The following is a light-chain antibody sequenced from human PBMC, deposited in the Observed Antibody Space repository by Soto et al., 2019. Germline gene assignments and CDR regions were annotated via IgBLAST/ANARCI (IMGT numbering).Light chain of an antibody. CDR2: DAS. V-gene: IGKV3-11*01. CDR3: QQRYNWPWT. J-gene: IGKJ1*01. Sequence: EIVLTQSPATLSLSPGERATLSRRASQSVSSYLAWYQQKPGQAPRLLIYDASNRATGIPARFSGSGSGTDFTLTISSLEPEDFAVYYCQQRYNWPWTFGQGTKVEIK. CDR1: QSVSSY.